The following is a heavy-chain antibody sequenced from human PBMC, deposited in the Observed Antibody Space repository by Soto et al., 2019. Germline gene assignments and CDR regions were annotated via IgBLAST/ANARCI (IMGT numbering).Heavy chain of an antibody. CDR1: GFTFTSYV. Sequence: QVQLVQSGAEVKKPGASVKVSCKASGFTFTSYVIHWVRQAPGQKLEWVGLINAGTGNTKSSQTLHDRVTITRDTSATTVHMELSSLKSDDTAVYFCARDGDYGALEGNWFDPWGQGTLVTVSS. V-gene: IGHV1-3*01. D-gene: IGHD4-17*01. CDR2: INAGTGNT. J-gene: IGHJ5*02. CDR3: ARDGDYGALEGNWFDP.